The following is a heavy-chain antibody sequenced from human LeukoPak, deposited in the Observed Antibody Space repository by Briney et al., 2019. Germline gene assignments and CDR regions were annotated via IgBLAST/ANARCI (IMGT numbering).Heavy chain of an antibody. J-gene: IGHJ4*02. CDR3: ASWPVGWYGEDS. D-gene: IGHD6-19*01. V-gene: IGHV3-53*01. CDR2: IYGGGST. CDR1: GLSVSSNF. Sequence: GSLRLSWAATGLSVSSNFMSWVRQAPGKGLEWVSVIYGGGSTYYADSVKGRFTISRDTPKNTLYLQMNSLRVEDTAVYYCASWPVGWYGEDSWGQGTLVTVSS.